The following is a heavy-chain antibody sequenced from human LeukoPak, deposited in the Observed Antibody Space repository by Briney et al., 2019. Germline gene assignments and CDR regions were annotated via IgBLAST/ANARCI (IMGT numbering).Heavy chain of an antibody. CDR1: GGSFSGYY. CDR3: ARGGDYSSSWYYYYGMDV. J-gene: IGHJ6*02. D-gene: IGHD6-13*01. Sequence: SETLSLTCAVYGGSFSGYYWSWIRQPPGKGLEWIGEINHSGSTNYNPSLKSRVTISVDTSKNQFSLKLSSVTAADTAVYYCARGGDYSSSWYYYYGMDVWGQGTTVTVSS. V-gene: IGHV4-34*01. CDR2: INHSGST.